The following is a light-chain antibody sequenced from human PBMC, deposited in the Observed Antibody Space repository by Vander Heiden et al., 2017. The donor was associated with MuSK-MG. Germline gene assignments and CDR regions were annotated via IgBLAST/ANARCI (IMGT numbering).Light chain of an antibody. CDR3: QQYFIVPPYT. CDR2: WAS. V-gene: IGKV4-1*01. J-gene: IGKJ2*01. CDR1: QSLLYSSNNKNY. Sequence: DIVMTQSPDILAVSLGERATINCKSSQSLLYSSNNKNYLAWYQQKPGQPPKLLIYWASTRESGVPERFTGSGSGTEFTLTISSLQAEDVAVYYCQQYFIVPPYTFGQGTKLEIK.